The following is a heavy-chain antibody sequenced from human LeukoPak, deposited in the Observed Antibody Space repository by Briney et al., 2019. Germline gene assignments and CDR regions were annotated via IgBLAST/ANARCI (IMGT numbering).Heavy chain of an antibody. CDR1: GFTFSSYA. CDR2: ISGSGGST. J-gene: IGHJ6*03. Sequence: GGSLRLSCAASGFTFSSYAMSWVRQAPGKGLEWVSAISGSGGSTYYADSVKGRFTISRDNSKNTLYLQMNSLRAEDTAVYYCARDLSSSYYYYMDVWGKGTTVTISS. CDR3: ARDLSSSYYYYMDV. V-gene: IGHV3-23*01. D-gene: IGHD1-26*01.